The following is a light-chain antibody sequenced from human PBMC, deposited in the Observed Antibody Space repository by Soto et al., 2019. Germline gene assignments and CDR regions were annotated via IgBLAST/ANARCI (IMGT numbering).Light chain of an antibody. V-gene: IGKV3-15*01. CDR3: QQDNNWPPYT. J-gene: IGKJ2*01. Sequence: EIVMTQSPATLSLSPGERATLSCRASQSSSINLAWYQQKTGQAPRLLIYGASTRATGVPARFSGSGSGTEFTLTISSLQSEDFAVYYCQQDNNWPPYTFGQGTKLEI. CDR2: GAS. CDR1: QSSSIN.